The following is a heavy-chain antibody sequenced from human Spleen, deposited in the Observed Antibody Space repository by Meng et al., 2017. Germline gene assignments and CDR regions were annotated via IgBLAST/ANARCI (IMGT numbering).Heavy chain of an antibody. Sequence: SLKISCAASGFTFDDYAMHWVRQAPGKGLEWVSGISWNGGSIGYADSVKGRFTISRDNAKNTLYLQMNSLRVEDTAVYFCAKRPISTAPHKEFDYWGQGTLVTVSS. CDR1: GFTFDDYA. CDR3: AKRPISTAPHKEFDY. J-gene: IGHJ4*02. D-gene: IGHD6-13*01. CDR2: ISWNGGSI. V-gene: IGHV3-9*01.